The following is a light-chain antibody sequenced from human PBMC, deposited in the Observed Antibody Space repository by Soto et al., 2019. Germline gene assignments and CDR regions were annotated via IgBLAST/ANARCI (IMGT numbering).Light chain of an antibody. V-gene: IGKV4-1*01. CDR2: WAS. CDR3: QQYYSIPKT. Sequence: DIVMTQSPDSLAVSLGERATINCKSSQSVFYDSNNHNYLAWYQQRPGQPPKLLIYWASTRGSGVPDRFSGTGSGTDFILTISSLQAEDVAVYYCQQYYSIPKTFGQGTKVEIK. J-gene: IGKJ1*01. CDR1: QSVFYDSNNHNY.